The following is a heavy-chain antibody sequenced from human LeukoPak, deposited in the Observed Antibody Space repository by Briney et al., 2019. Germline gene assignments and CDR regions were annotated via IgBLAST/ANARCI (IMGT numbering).Heavy chain of an antibody. CDR2: IYYSGST. Sequence: PSETLSLTCTVSGVSISSNYWSWIRQPPGKGLEWIGYIYYSGSTNYNPSLKSRVTISVDTSKNQFSLKLSSVTAADTAVYYCARQTCGGDCYSPFDYWGQGTLVTVSS. J-gene: IGHJ4*02. CDR3: ARQTCGGDCYSPFDY. V-gene: IGHV4-59*01. CDR1: GVSISSNY. D-gene: IGHD2-21*02.